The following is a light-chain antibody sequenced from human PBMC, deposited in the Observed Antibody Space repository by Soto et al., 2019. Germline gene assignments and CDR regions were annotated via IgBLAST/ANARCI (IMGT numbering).Light chain of an antibody. CDR3: HQYNSWSRT. Sequence: EILMTQSPATLSVSPGERATLSCRASQSVSSNLAWYQQKPGQAPRLLIYGASTRATGVPARFSGSGSGTEFTFTISSLQSEDFAVYHCHQYNSWSRTFGQGTKVEIK. J-gene: IGKJ1*01. CDR2: GAS. V-gene: IGKV3-15*01. CDR1: QSVSSN.